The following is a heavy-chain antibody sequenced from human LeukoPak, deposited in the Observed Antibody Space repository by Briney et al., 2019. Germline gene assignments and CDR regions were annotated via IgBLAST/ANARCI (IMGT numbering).Heavy chain of an antibody. D-gene: IGHD3-22*01. CDR3: ARGDYYDSSGPRGVYYYYMDV. CDR2: IYHSGST. J-gene: IGHJ6*03. Sequence: SETLSLTCTVSGGSISSYYWSWIRQPPGKGLEWIGYIYHSGSTYYNPSLKSRVTISVDRSKNQFSLKLSSVTAADTAVYYCARGDYYDSSGPRGVYYYYMDVWGKGTTVTVSS. CDR1: GGSISSYY. V-gene: IGHV4-59*12.